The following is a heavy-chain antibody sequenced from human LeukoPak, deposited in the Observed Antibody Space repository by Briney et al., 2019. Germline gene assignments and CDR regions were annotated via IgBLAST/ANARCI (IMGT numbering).Heavy chain of an antibody. V-gene: IGHV3-30-3*01. D-gene: IGHD3-22*01. CDR2: ISYDGSNK. CDR3: AGDPNSMIVA. CDR1: GFTFSSYA. J-gene: IGHJ5*02. Sequence: GRSLRLSCAASGFTFSSYAMHWVRQAPGKGLEWVAVISYDGSNKYYADSVKGRFTISRDNSKNTLYLQMNSLRAEDTAVYYCAGDPNSMIVAWGQGTLVTVSS.